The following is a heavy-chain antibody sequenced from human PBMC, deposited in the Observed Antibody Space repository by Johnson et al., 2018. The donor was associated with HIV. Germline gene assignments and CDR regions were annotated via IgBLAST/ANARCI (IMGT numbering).Heavy chain of an antibody. CDR3: ARDGPYYDSSGYYYGTVFYAFDI. V-gene: IGHV3-30*04. J-gene: IGHJ3*02. D-gene: IGHD3-22*01. CDR1: GFTFSSYA. Sequence: QVQLVESGGGVVQPGRSLRLSCAASGFTFSSYAMHWVRQAPGKGLEWVAVISYDGSDKYYADSVKGRFTISRDNSKNTLCLQMNSLRPEDTAVYFCARDGPYYDSSGYYYGTVFYAFDIWGQGTMVTVSS. CDR2: ISYDGSDK.